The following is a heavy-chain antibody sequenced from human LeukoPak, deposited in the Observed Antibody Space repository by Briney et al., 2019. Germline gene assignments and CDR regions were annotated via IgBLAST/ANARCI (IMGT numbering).Heavy chain of an antibody. Sequence: GGSLRLSCAASGFTFSSYGMHWVRQAPGKGLEWVAVISYDGSNKYNADSVKGRFTISRDNSKNTLYLQMNSLRAEDTAVYYCAKDTLRYFDWLDYWGQGTLVTVSS. CDR3: AKDTLRYFDWLDY. CDR2: ISYDGSNK. V-gene: IGHV3-30*18. D-gene: IGHD3-9*01. CDR1: GFTFSSYG. J-gene: IGHJ4*02.